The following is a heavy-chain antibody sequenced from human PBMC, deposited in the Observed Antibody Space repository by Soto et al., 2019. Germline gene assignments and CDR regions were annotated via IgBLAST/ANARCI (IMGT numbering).Heavy chain of an antibody. CDR3: ASSNYDSPIPLYY. CDR2: IYYTGST. CDR1: GDSMSTYY. Sequence: PSETLSLTCAVSGDSMSTYYWSWIRQPPGKGLEWVGYIYYTGSTNYNPSLKSRVTVSIDTSKNQFSLKLSSVTAADTAVYYCASSNYDSPIPLYYWGQGTLVTVSS. J-gene: IGHJ4*02. D-gene: IGHD3-22*01. V-gene: IGHV4-59*12.